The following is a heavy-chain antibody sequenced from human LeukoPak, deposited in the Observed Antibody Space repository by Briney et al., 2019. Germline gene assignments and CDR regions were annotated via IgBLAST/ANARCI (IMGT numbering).Heavy chain of an antibody. V-gene: IGHV3-73*01. Sequence: GGSLRLSCAASGFTFSGSAMHWVRQASGKGLEWVGRIRSKANSYATAYAASVKGRFTISRDDSKNTAYLQMNSPRAEDTAVYYCAKDLLTGTNDYWGQGTLVTVSS. CDR1: GFTFSGSA. CDR3: AKDLLTGTNDY. D-gene: IGHD1-20*01. CDR2: IRSKANSYAT. J-gene: IGHJ4*02.